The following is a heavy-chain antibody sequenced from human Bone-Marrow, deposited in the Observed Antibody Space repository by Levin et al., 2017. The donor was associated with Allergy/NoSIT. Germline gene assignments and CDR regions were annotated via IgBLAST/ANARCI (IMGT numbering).Heavy chain of an antibody. CDR1: GGTFSSYA. CDR3: AREGYCSSTSCSNYYYYYYGMDG. Sequence: SVKVSCKASGGTFSSYAISWVRQAPGQGLEWMGGIIPIFGTANYAQKFQGRVTITADKSTSTAYMELSSLRSEDTAVYYCAREGYCSSTSCSNYYYYYYGMDGWGQGTTVTVSS. CDR2: IIPIFGTA. D-gene: IGHD2-2*01. J-gene: IGHJ6*02. V-gene: IGHV1-69*06.